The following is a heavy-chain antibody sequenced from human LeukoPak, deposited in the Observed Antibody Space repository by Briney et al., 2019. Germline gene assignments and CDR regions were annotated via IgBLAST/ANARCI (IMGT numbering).Heavy chain of an antibody. CDR2: INPSGGST. CDR1: GYTFTSYY. V-gene: IGHV1-46*03. D-gene: IGHD3-9*01. J-gene: IGHJ4*02. Sequence: GASVKVSCKASGYTFTSYYMHWVRQAPGQGLEWMGIINPSGGSTSYAQKFQGRVTMTRDTSTSTVYMELSSLRSEDTAVYYCARERVLRYFDWAKGFDYWGQGTLVTVSS. CDR3: ARERVLRYFDWAKGFDY.